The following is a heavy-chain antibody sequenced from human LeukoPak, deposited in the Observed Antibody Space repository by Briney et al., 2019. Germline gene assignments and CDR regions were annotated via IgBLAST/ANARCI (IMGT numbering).Heavy chain of an antibody. CDR2: MNPNSGNT. CDR3: ARGGGYSSSWSYYYNGMDV. J-gene: IGHJ6*02. CDR1: GYTFTSYD. V-gene: IGHV1-8*01. D-gene: IGHD6-13*01. Sequence: ASVKVSCKASGYTFTSYDINWVRQATGQGLEWMGWMNPNSGNTGYAQKFQGRVTMTRNTSISTAYMELSSLRSEDTAVYYCARGGGYSSSWSYYYNGMDVWGQGTTVTVSS.